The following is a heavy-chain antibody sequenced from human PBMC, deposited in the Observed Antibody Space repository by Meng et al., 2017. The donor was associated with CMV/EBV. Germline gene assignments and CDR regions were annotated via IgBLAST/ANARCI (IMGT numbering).Heavy chain of an antibody. V-gene: IGHV4-34*01. D-gene: IGHD1-14*01. J-gene: IGHJ4*02. CDR1: GGSFSGYY. Sequence: GSLRLSCAVYGGSFSGYYWSWIRQPPGEGLEWIGEINHSGSTNYNPSLKSRVTISVDTSKNQFSLKLSSVTAADTAVYYCARGGIAGPFDYWGQGTLVTVSS. CDR2: INHSGST. CDR3: ARGGIAGPFDY.